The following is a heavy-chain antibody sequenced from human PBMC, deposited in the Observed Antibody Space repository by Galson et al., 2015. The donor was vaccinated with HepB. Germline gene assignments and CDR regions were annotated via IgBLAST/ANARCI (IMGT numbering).Heavy chain of an antibody. J-gene: IGHJ4*02. CDR3: ARPYCGATSCFYMSDFWGGFDF. CDR2: IQSKTDGADT. D-gene: IGHD2-2*01. CDR1: GFTFSNAW. Sequence: SLRLSCAASGFTFSNAWMSWVRQAPGKGLDWVGRIQSKTDGADTYYADSVKGRFTISRDNSNNTLYLRMNSLRADDTAVYYCARPYCGATSCFYMSDFWGGFDFWGQGSLVTVSS. V-gene: IGHV3-15*01.